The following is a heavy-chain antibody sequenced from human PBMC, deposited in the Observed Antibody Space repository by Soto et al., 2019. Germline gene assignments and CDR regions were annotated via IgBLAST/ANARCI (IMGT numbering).Heavy chain of an antibody. D-gene: IGHD3-10*01. Sequence: ASVKVSCKASGYTFTSDGINWVRQAPGQGLEWMGWISGDTGDTTYAQKFQGRVTITTDTSTSTAYMDMKSPISDDTAVYYCARGGEGFDVFDLWGQGTLVTVSS. CDR1: GYTFTSDG. J-gene: IGHJ4*02. V-gene: IGHV1-18*01. CDR3: ARGGEGFDVFDL. CDR2: ISGDTGDT.